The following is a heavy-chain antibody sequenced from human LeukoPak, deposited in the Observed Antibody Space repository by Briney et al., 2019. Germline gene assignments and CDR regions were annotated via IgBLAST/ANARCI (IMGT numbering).Heavy chain of an antibody. CDR2: IRSSGSTI. V-gene: IGHV3-11*01. D-gene: IGHD3-3*01. CDR1: GFSFTDYY. CDR3: ARVGYDFSRGYRIPNDL. J-gene: IGHJ1*01. Sequence: NPGGTLRLSCAASGFSFTDYYMSWIRQAPGKGLEWVSSIRSSGSTIYYADSVKGRFTISRDNANNSLYLQMNSLRAEDTAVYYCARVGYDFSRGYRIPNDLWGRGSLVTVSS.